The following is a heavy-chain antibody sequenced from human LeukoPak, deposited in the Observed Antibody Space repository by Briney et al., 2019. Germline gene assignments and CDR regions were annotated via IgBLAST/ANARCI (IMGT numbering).Heavy chain of an antibody. CDR2: IGTAGDT. Sequence: GGSLRLSCAASGFTLSSYDMHWVRQATGKGLEWVSAIGTAGDTYYPGSVKGRFTISRENAKNSLYLQMNNLRAEDTAVYYCTKDRRGPTAGTWYFDSWGQGNLVTVSS. V-gene: IGHV3-13*01. CDR1: GFTLSSYD. D-gene: IGHD6-13*01. J-gene: IGHJ4*02. CDR3: TKDRRGPTAGTWYFDS.